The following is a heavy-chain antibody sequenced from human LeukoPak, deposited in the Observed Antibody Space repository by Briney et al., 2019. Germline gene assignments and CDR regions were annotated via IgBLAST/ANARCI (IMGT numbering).Heavy chain of an antibody. CDR1: GFTFSSYW. CDR2: IKQDGSEK. V-gene: IGHV3-7*01. CDR3: ARGSKYPWFDP. J-gene: IGHJ5*02. Sequence: PAGSLRLSCAASGFTFSSYWMSWVRQAPGKGLEWVAKIKQDGSEKYYVDSVKGRFTISRDNAKNSLYLQMNSVRAEDTAVYSCARGSKYPWFDPWGQGTLVTVSS. D-gene: IGHD2-2*01.